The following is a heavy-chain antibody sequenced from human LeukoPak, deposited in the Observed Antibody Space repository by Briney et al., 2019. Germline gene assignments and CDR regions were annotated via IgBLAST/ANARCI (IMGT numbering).Heavy chain of an antibody. CDR3: ARGEGHDDGGSWVDDASDI. J-gene: IGHJ3*02. CDR1: GGTFSNFA. D-gene: IGHD4-23*01. CDR2: IIPMLDIA. V-gene: IGHV1-69*04. Sequence: ASVKVSCKASGGTFSNFAISWVRQAPGQGLEWMGRIIPMLDIAIYARKFLGRVTITADKSTSTVYMKLSSLRSEDTAMYYCARGEGHDDGGSWVDDASDIWGQGTVVTVSS.